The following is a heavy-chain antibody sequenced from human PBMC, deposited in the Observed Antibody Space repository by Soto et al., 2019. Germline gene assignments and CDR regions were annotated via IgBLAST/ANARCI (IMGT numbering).Heavy chain of an antibody. V-gene: IGHV3-30*18. CDR3: AKDRMGAGIRGYFDY. CDR2: ISYDGSNK. J-gene: IGHJ4*02. CDR1: GFTFSSYG. D-gene: IGHD3-10*01. Sequence: QVQLVESGGGVVQPGESLRLSCAGSGFTFSSYGMDWVRQAPGKGLEWVAVISYDGSNKYYVDSVKGRFTISRDNSKNTLYLQMNSLRAEDTGGYYCAKDRMGAGIRGYFDYWGQGMLVTVSS.